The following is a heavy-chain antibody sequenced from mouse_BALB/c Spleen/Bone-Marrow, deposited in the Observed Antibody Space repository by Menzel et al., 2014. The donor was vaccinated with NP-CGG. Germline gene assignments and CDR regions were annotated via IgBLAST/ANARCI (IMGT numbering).Heavy chain of an antibody. CDR2: INPNNDGS. CDR1: GYTFTGYV. CDR3: ARGKTHAMDY. J-gene: IGHJ4*01. D-gene: IGHD2-1*01. Sequence: LVESGPELVKPGASVKMSCKASGYTFTGYVMHWVKQKPGQGLEWIGYINPNNDGSKYNEKFKGKATLTSDKSSSTAYMELSSLTSEDSAVYYCARGKTHAMDYWGQGTSVTVSS. V-gene: IGHV1-14*01.